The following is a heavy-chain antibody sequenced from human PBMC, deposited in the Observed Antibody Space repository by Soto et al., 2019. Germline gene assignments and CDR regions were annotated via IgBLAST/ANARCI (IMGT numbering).Heavy chain of an antibody. CDR1: GFTFSSYS. Sequence: PWGSLRLSCAGSGFTFSSYSMNWVRQAPGKGLEWVSSISSDSRYIHYADSVKGRFSISRDNAKNSVYLHMDSLRAEDTAVYYCVRDHMRRLSDTSCFDYWGQGTLVTVSS. CDR3: VRDHMRRLSDTSCFDY. J-gene: IGHJ4*02. D-gene: IGHD2-2*01. V-gene: IGHV3-21*01. CDR2: ISSDSRYI.